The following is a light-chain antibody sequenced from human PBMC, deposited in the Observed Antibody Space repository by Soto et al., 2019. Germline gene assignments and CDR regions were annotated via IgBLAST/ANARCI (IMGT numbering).Light chain of an antibody. CDR2: DAS. V-gene: IGKV3-11*01. CDR1: QSVSTY. Sequence: EIVLTHSPATLSLSPGERATLSCRASQSVSTYLAWFQQKPGQAPRLLIYDASTRATGIPARFSGSGSGTDFTLTISMLEPEDFAIYYCQQRHSWVTFGQGTRLEI. CDR3: QQRHSWVT. J-gene: IGKJ5*01.